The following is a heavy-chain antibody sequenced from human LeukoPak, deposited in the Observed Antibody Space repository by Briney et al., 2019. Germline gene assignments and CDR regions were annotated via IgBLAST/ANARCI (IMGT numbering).Heavy chain of an antibody. J-gene: IGHJ4*02. Sequence: SETLSLTCTVSGGSISSYYWSWIRQPPGKGLEWIGYIYYSGSTNYNPSLKSRVTISVDTSKNQFSLKLSSVTAADTAVYYCARRPYSSGIVDYWGQGTLVTVSS. CDR3: ARRPYSSGIVDY. V-gene: IGHV4-59*08. CDR1: GGSISSYY. D-gene: IGHD6-19*01. CDR2: IYYSGST.